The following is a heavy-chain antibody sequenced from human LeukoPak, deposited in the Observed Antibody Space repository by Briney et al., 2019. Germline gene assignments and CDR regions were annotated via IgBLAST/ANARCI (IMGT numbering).Heavy chain of an antibody. Sequence: GGSLRLSCAASGFTFSSYAMSWVRQAPGKGLEWVSVVGINGASTFYADSVKGRFTISRDNSKNTLYLQVNSLRAEDTAVYYCVRGGWYTDYWGQGTLVTVSS. CDR1: GFTFSSYA. CDR3: VRGGWYTDY. D-gene: IGHD6-19*01. J-gene: IGHJ4*02. V-gene: IGHV3-23*01. CDR2: VGINGAST.